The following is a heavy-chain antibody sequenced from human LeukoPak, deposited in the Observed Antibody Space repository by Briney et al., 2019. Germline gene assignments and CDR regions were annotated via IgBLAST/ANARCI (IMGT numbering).Heavy chain of an antibody. D-gene: IGHD1-1*01. J-gene: IGHJ4*02. CDR3: AQQAYGETANFDS. CDR2: IRYDGTNT. Sequence: PGGSLRLGCVGSGFVFNSYGIHWVRQPPGKGLEWVAFIRYDGTNTFYADSVKGRFTISRDDSKSTLYLETNSLRGDDAALYYCAQQAYGETANFDSCGQGTLVTVSS. CDR1: GFVFNSYG. V-gene: IGHV3-30*02.